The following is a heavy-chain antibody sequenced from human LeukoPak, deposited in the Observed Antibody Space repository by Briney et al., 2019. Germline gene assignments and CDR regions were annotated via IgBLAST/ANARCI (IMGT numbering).Heavy chain of an antibody. CDR3: ARSIAARVDY. Sequence: ASVKVSCKASGYTFTSYDINWVRQATGQGLEWMGWMNPNSGNTGYAQKFQGRATMTRNTSISTAYMGLSSLRSEDTAVYYCARSIAARVDYWGQGTLVTVSS. D-gene: IGHD6-6*01. V-gene: IGHV1-8*01. CDR1: GYTFTSYD. CDR2: MNPNSGNT. J-gene: IGHJ4*02.